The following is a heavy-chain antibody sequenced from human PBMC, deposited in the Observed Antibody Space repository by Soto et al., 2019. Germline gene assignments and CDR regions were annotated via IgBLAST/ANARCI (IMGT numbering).Heavy chain of an antibody. V-gene: IGHV1-3*01. CDR2: INAGNGNT. CDR1: GYTFTSYA. D-gene: IGHD3-3*01. J-gene: IGHJ6*03. Sequence: ASVEVSCKASGYTFTSYAMHWVRQAPGQRHEWMGRINAGNGNTKYSQKYQGRVTITRDTSASTAYIELSSLRSEDTAVYYCARGTYYDFLSGYHRDYYYYYMDVWGKGTTVTVSS. CDR3: ARGTYYDFLSGYHRDYYYYYMDV.